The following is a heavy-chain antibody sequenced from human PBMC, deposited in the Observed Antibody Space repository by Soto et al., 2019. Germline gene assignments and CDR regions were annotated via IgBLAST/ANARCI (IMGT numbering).Heavy chain of an antibody. Sequence: EVQLVESGGGLVKPGGSLRLSCAASGFTFSSYSMNWVRQAPGKGLEWVSSISSSSSYIYYADSVKGRFTISRDNAKNSQYLQMNSLRAEDTAVYYCAGYYGSGSYPLDYWGQGTLVTVSS. V-gene: IGHV3-21*01. CDR2: ISSSSSYI. J-gene: IGHJ4*02. CDR3: AGYYGSGSYPLDY. D-gene: IGHD3-10*01. CDR1: GFTFSSYS.